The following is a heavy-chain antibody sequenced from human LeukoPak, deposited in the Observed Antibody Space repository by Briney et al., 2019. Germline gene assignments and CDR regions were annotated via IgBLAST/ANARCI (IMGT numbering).Heavy chain of an antibody. J-gene: IGHJ4*02. CDR3: ARGPGMYSGNDYDFDY. D-gene: IGHD5-12*01. CDR1: GFTFSSYA. CDR2: IAYDGSNK. V-gene: IGHV3-30-3*01. Sequence: GGSLRLSCAASGFTFSSYAMHCVRQAPGKGLEWVALIAYDGSNKYYADSVKGRFTISRDNSKNTLYLQINSLRPEDTAVYYCARGPGMYSGNDYDFDYWGQGTLVTASS.